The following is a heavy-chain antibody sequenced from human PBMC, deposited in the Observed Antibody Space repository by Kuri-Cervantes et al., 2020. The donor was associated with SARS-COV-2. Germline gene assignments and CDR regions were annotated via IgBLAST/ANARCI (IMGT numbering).Heavy chain of an antibody. V-gene: IGHV1-24*01. Sequence: ASVKVSCKVSGYTLTELSMHWVRQAPGKGLEWMGGFDPEDGETIYAQKFQGRVTMTEDTSTDTAYMELSSLRSEDTAVYYCATSRDTAMGQYYYYYMDVWGKGTTVTVSS. CDR2: FDPEDGET. CDR3: ATSRDTAMGQYYYYYMDV. D-gene: IGHD5-18*01. J-gene: IGHJ6*03. CDR1: GYTLTELS.